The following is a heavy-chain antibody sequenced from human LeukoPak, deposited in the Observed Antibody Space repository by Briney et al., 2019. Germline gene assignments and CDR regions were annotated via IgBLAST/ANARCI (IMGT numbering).Heavy chain of an antibody. CDR2: ISSSGSYI. D-gene: IGHD3-22*01. CDR3: ARADSSGYVDY. Sequence: GGSLRLSCAASGFTFSGYNMNWVRQAPGKGLEWVSSISSSGSYIYYADSVQGRFTISRDNAKNSLYLQMNSLRAEDTAVYYCARADSSGYVDYWSQGTLVTVSS. CDR1: GFTFSGYN. V-gene: IGHV3-21*01. J-gene: IGHJ4*02.